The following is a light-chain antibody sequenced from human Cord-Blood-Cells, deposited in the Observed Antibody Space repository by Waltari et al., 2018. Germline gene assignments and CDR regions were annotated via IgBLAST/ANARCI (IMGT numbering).Light chain of an antibody. CDR1: NSPDNY. Sequence: SSDLTQPPSVSPPPRQTASIICSGDNSPDNYACWYQQKPGQSPVLVIYQDSKRPSGIPERFSGSNSGNTATLTISGTQAMDEADYYCRAWDSSTVVFGGGTKLTVL. J-gene: IGLJ2*01. CDR2: QDS. CDR3: RAWDSSTVV. V-gene: IGLV3-1*01.